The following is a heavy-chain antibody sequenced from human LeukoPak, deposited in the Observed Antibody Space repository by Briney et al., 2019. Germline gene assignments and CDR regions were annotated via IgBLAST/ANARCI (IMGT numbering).Heavy chain of an antibody. CDR3: AKRSYYYGSSGYSPFDY. CDR1: GFTFSSYA. Sequence: PGGSLRLSCAASGFTFSSYAMSWVRQAPGKGLEWVSAISGSGGSTYYADSVKGRFTISRDNSKNTLYLQMNSLRAEDTAVYYCAKRSYYYGSSGYSPFDYWGQGTLVTVSS. CDR2: ISGSGGST. V-gene: IGHV3-23*01. J-gene: IGHJ4*02. D-gene: IGHD3-22*01.